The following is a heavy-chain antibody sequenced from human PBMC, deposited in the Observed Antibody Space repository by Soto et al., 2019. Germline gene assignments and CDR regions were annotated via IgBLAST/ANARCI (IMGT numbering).Heavy chain of an antibody. J-gene: IGHJ3*02. CDR2: ISYDGSNK. D-gene: IGHD4-17*01. CDR1: GFTFSSYG. CDR3: AKVGVGGEYGGPDAFDI. V-gene: IGHV3-30*18. Sequence: GGSLRLSCAASGFTFSSYGMHWVRQAPGKGLEWVAVISYDGSNKYYADSVKGRFTISRDNSKNTLYLQMNSLRAEDTAVYYCAKVGVGGEYGGPDAFDIWGQGTMVTVSS.